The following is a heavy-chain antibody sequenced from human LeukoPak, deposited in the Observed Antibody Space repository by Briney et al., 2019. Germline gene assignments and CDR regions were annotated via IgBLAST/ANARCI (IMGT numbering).Heavy chain of an antibody. J-gene: IGHJ6*02. CDR2: ISYDGSNK. V-gene: IGHV3-30-3*01. CDR1: GFTFSNYA. Sequence: HPGGSLRLSCAASGFTFSNYAMHWVRQAPGKGLEWVADISYDGSNKYYADSVKGRFTISRDNSKNTLYLQMNSLRAEDTAVYYCARDLDRMWFGESRGMDVWGQGTTVTVSS. CDR3: ARDLDRMWFGESRGMDV. D-gene: IGHD3-10*01.